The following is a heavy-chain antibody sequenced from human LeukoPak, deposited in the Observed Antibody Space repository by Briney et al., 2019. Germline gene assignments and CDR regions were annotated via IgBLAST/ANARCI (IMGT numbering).Heavy chain of an antibody. CDR2: ISSDGTTT. J-gene: IGHJ4*02. CDR3: VVIVLG. Sequence: GGXXRLSCAASGFTITNYWMHWVRQAPGQGLVWVSRISSDGTTTNYADSVRGRFTISRDNAKNMLYLQMNSLRAEDTAIYYCVVIVLGWGQGTLVTVSS. V-gene: IGHV3-74*01. CDR1: GFTITNYW. D-gene: IGHD2-8*02.